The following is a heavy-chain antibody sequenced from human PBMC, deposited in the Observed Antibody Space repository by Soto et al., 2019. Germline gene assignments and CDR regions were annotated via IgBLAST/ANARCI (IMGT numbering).Heavy chain of an antibody. CDR3: VGGSWFD. CDR1: GYSFEDYS. V-gene: IGHV3-9*01. J-gene: IGHJ4*02. CDR2: ISWNGNFT. D-gene: IGHD2-15*01. Sequence: EVQLVESGGDMVQPGRSLKLSCVGSGYSFEDYSMHWVRQAPGKGLEWVSGISWNGNFTGYADSVKGRFTISRDNAKNSLFLQMRSLSLEVTALYYCVGGSWFDWGQGTLVTVSS.